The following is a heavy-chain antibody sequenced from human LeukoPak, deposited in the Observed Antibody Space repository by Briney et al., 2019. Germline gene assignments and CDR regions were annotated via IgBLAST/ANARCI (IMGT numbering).Heavy chain of an antibody. J-gene: IGHJ4*02. V-gene: IGHV4-34*01. Sequence: SETLSLTCAVYGGSFSGYYWSWIRQPPGKGLEWIGEINHSGSTNYNPSLKSRVTISVDTSKNQFSLKLSSVTAADTAVYYCARVPKYYYDSSGYYPRDYWGQGTLAMVSS. CDR2: INHSGST. CDR3: ARVPKYYYDSSGYYPRDY. D-gene: IGHD3-22*01. CDR1: GGSFSGYY.